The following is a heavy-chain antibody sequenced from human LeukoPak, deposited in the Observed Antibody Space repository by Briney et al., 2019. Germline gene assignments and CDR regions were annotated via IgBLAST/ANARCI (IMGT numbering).Heavy chain of an antibody. Sequence: KSSETLSLTCTVSGGSISSSSYYWGWIRQPPGKGLEWIGSIYYSGSTYYNPSLKSRVTISVDTSKNQFSLKLSSVTAADTAVHYCARGVPGYYFDYWGQGTLVTVSS. CDR3: ARGVPGYYFDY. V-gene: IGHV4-39*01. CDR2: IYYSGST. D-gene: IGHD2-2*01. J-gene: IGHJ4*02. CDR1: GGSISSSSYY.